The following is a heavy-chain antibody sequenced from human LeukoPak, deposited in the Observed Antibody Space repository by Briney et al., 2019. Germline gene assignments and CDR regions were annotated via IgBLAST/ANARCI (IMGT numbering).Heavy chain of an antibody. CDR2: ISGSGGST. V-gene: IGHV3-23*01. Sequence: PGGSLRLSCAASGFTFSSYAMSWVRQAPGKGLEWVSAISGSGGSTYYADSVKGRFTISRDNSKNTLYLQMNSLRAEDTAVYYCAKDSDRGYSYGYFGYWGQGTLVTVSS. D-gene: IGHD5-18*01. CDR3: AKDSDRGYSYGYFGY. J-gene: IGHJ4*02. CDR1: GFTFSSYA.